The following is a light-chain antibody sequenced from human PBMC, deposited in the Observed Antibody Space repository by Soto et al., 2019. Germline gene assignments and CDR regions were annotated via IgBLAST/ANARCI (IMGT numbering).Light chain of an antibody. CDR1: SSDVGGYNY. CDR3: GSYTSSSTHV. CDR2: DVS. J-gene: IGLJ1*01. Sequence: SVLTPPAPVSWSPGQSITIPCPGTSSDVGGYNYVSWYQQHPGKAPKLMIYDVSNRPSGVSNRFSGSKSGNTASLTISGLQAEDEADYYCGSYTSSSTHVFGTGTKVTVL. V-gene: IGLV2-14*01.